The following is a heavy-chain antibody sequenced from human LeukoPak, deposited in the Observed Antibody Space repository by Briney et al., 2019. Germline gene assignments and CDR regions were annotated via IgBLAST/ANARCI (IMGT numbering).Heavy chain of an antibody. D-gene: IGHD1-1*01. CDR1: GSSFNNAW. V-gene: IGHV3-15*01. J-gene: IGHJ4*02. Sequence: PGGSLRLSCAASGSSFNNAWMSWVRQAPGKGLEWVGRIKRKSDGGTADYAAPVKGRFTISRDDSKNTLYLQMNSLKIEDTAVYYCTIPETGTTRYWGQGTLVTVSS. CDR3: TIPETGTTRY. CDR2: IKRKSDGGTA.